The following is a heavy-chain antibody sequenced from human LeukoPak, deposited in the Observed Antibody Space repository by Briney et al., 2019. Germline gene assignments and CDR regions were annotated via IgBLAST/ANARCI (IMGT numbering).Heavy chain of an antibody. CDR3: ARDITRSSARWENLGLDP. CDR2: INVYNGNT. Sequence: ASVKVSCKASGYTFTSYGISWVRQAPGQGLEWMGWINVYNGNTNNTQKLHGRVTMTTDTSRSKASMELRRLSSDDTVVYYCARDITRSSARWENLGLDPWGQGTLVTVSS. D-gene: IGHD1-14*01. V-gene: IGHV1-18*01. CDR1: GYTFTSYG. J-gene: IGHJ5*02.